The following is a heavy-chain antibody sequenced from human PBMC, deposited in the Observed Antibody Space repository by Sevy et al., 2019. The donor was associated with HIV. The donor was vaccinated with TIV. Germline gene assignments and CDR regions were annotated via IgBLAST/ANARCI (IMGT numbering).Heavy chain of an antibody. CDR1: GFTFDDYA. CDR3: AKGWFGELELYYFDY. J-gene: IGHJ4*02. Sequence: GGSLRLSCAASGFTFDDYAMHWVRQAPGKGLEWVSGISWNSGSIGYADSVKGRFTISRDNAKNSLYLQMNSLRAEDTALYYCAKGWFGELELYYFDYWGQVTLVTVSS. D-gene: IGHD3-10*01. CDR2: ISWNSGSI. V-gene: IGHV3-9*01.